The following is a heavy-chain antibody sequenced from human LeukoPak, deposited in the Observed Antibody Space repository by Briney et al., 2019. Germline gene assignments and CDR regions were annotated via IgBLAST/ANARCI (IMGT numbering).Heavy chain of an antibody. CDR1: GFTFSDYY. Sequence: GGSLRLSCAASGFTFSDYYMSWIRQAPGKALEWVSYISSSGSTIYYADSVKGRFTISRDNAKNSLYLQMNSLRAEDTAVYYCARRRVNQLHDAFDIWGQGTMVTVSS. D-gene: IGHD2-2*01. CDR2: ISSSGSTI. J-gene: IGHJ3*02. CDR3: ARRRVNQLHDAFDI. V-gene: IGHV3-11*01.